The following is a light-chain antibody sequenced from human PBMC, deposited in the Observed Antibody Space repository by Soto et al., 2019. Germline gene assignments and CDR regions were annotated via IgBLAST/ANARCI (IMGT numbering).Light chain of an antibody. J-gene: IGKJ2*01. CDR3: QQYGVSLYT. CDR2: AAS. CDR1: QSVSSSS. Sequence: EIVLTQSPGTLSLSPGERATLSCRASQSVSSSSLAWYQQKPGQAPRLLIYAASSRATGIPDRFSGSGSGTDFTLTISRLEPEDFAVYYCQQYGVSLYTFGQGTNLEIK. V-gene: IGKV3-20*01.